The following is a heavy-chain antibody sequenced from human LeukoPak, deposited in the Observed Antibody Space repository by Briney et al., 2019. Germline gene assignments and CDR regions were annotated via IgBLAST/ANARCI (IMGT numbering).Heavy chain of an antibody. V-gene: IGHV3-48*01. CDR3: AREGSYHHPLDY. CDR2: ISSSSGTI. J-gene: IGHJ4*02. CDR1: GFTFSSYS. Sequence: GGSLRLSCAASGFTFSSYSMNWVRQAPGKGLEWVSYISSSSGTIYYADSVKGRFTISRDNAKNSLYLQMNSLRAEDTAVYYCAREGSYHHPLDYWGQGTLVTVSS.